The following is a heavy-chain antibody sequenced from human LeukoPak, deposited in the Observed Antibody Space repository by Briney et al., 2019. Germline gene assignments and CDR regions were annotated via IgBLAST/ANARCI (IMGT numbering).Heavy chain of an antibody. Sequence: GGSLRLSCVASGFTFSSYEMNWVRQAPGKGLEWVSYISSSGSSVNYADSVKGRLTISRDNAKNSLYLQMNNLRAEDTAVYYCARVYWNYFDYWGQGTLVTVSS. CDR1: GFTFSSYE. CDR3: ARVYWNYFDY. D-gene: IGHD1-1*01. J-gene: IGHJ4*02. CDR2: ISSSGSSV. V-gene: IGHV3-48*03.